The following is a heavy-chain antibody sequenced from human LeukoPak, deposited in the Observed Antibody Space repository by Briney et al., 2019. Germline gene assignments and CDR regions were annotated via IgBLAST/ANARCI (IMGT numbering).Heavy chain of an antibody. CDR2: ISGSGGST. CDR1: GFTFSSYA. Sequence: GGSLRLSCAASGFTFSSYAMSWVRQAPGKGLEWVSAISGSGGSTYYADSVKGRFTISRDNSKNTLYLQMNSLRAEDTAVYYCAKGDDFWSGYSPSLDYWGQGTLVTVSS. D-gene: IGHD3-3*01. V-gene: IGHV3-23*01. J-gene: IGHJ4*02. CDR3: AKGDDFWSGYSPSLDY.